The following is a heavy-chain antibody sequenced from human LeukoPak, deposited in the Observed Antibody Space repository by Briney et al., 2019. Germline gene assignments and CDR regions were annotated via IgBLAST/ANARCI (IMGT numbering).Heavy chain of an antibody. V-gene: IGHV1-69*05. CDR3: ARVGVIISHNWFDP. CDR1: GGISSNFA. J-gene: IGHJ5*02. D-gene: IGHD3-3*01. Sequence: SVKVSCKASGGISSNFAIHWVRQAPGQGLEWMGQITGLFATAHYAQKFQGRVTITTDESTGAVYMELSSLRSEDTAVYYCARVGVIISHNWFDPWGQGTLVTVSS. CDR2: ITGLFATA.